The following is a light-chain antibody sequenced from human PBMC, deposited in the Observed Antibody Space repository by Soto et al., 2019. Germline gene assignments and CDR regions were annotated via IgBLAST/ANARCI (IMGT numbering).Light chain of an antibody. CDR3: QQYNVWPLT. CDR1: QSVSSN. CDR2: GAS. Sequence: EIVYTQSPGTLSLSPGERATLSWRAIQSVSSNHLAWYQQKPGQAPRLLIYGASTRVTGIPARFSGGRSGTEFTFTISSLQSEDFAVYYCQQYNVWPLTFGGGTEVDIK. J-gene: IGKJ4*01. V-gene: IGKV3-15*01.